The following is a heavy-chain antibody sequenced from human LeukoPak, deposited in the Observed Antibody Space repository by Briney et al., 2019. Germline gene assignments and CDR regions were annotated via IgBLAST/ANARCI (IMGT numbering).Heavy chain of an antibody. J-gene: IGHJ6*02. CDR2: IIPILGIA. V-gene: IGHV1-69*04. Sequence: SVKVSCKASGGTFSSYAISWVRQAPGQGLEWMGRIIPILGIANYAQKFQGRVTITADKSTSTAYMELSSLRSEDTAVYYCAKPLSGYDFWSGYVYYYYYGMDVWGQGTTVTVSS. CDR1: GGTFSSYA. CDR3: AKPLSGYDFWSGYVYYYYYGMDV. D-gene: IGHD3-3*01.